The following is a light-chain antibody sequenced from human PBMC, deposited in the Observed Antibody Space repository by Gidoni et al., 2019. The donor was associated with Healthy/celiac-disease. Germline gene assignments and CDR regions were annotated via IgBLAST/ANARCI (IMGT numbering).Light chain of an antibody. V-gene: IGKV3-20*01. CDR3: QQYGSSPLCS. CDR1: QSVSSSY. Sequence: EIVLTQSPGTLSLSPGERATLSCSASQSVSSSYLAWYQQKPGKAPRLLSYGASTRATGIPDRFSGSGSGTDFTLTISRLEPEDFAVYYCQQYGSSPLCSFGQGTKLEIK. CDR2: GAS. J-gene: IGKJ2*04.